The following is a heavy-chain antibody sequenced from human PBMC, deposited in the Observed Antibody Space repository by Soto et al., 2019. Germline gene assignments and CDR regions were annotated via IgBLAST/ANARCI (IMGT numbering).Heavy chain of an antibody. J-gene: IGHJ2*01. D-gene: IGHD3-16*01. CDR3: AQSIWGLGYFDL. Sequence: QVQLVESGGGVVQPGRSLRLSCAASGFTFSSYGMHWVRQAPGKGLEWVAVISYDGSNKYYADSVKGRFTISRDNSKNTLYLQMNSLRAEDTAVYYCAQSIWGLGYFDLWGRGTLVTVSS. CDR1: GFTFSSYG. CDR2: ISYDGSNK. V-gene: IGHV3-30*03.